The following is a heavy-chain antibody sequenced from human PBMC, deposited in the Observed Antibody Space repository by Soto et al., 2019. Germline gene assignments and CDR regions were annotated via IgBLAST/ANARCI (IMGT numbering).Heavy chain of an antibody. CDR1: GGTFSSYA. CDR2: IIPIFGTA. D-gene: IGHD6-13*01. J-gene: IGHJ4*02. Sequence: SVKVSCKASGGTFSSYAISWVRQAPGQGLEWMGGIIPIFGTANYAQKFQGRVTITADESTSTAYMELSSLRSEDTAVYYCARLPRNGYSSSFVDYWGQGTLATVSS. CDR3: ARLPRNGYSSSFVDY. V-gene: IGHV1-69*13.